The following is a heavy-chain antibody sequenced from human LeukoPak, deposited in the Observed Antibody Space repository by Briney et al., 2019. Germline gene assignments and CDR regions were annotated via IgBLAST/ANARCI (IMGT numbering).Heavy chain of an antibody. J-gene: IGHJ4*02. V-gene: IGHV3-23*01. CDR1: GFTFSSYA. D-gene: IGHD3-22*01. CDR2: ISGSGGST. Sequence: PGGSLRLSCAASGFTFSSYAMSWVRQAPGKGLEWVLAISGSGGSTYYADSVKGRFTISRDNSKNTLYLQMNSLRAEDTAVYYCAKCGAYSGYGLALLNYDSSGYCFDYWGQGTLVTVSS. CDR3: AKCGAYSGYGLALLNYDSSGYCFDY.